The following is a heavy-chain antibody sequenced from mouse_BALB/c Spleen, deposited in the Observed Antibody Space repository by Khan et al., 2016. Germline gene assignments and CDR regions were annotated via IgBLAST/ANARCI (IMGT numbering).Heavy chain of an antibody. J-gene: IGHJ4*01. CDR3: PTLGRISMDF. V-gene: IGHV1S81*02. CDR2: RNPSNGGT. D-gene: IGHD4-1*01. CDR1: GYTFTSYY. Sequence: QVQLQQSGAELVKPGASVKLSCKASGYTFTSYYMYWVKQRPGQGLEWIGERNPSNGGTNFNEKCKSKATLTVDKSSRTAYMKLSSLTSADSALSYCPTLGRISMDFLAQGTSVTVSS.